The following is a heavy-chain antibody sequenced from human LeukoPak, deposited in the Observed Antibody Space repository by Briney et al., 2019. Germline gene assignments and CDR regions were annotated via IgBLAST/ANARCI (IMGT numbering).Heavy chain of an antibody. CDR1: GGSFSGYY. V-gene: IGHV4-34*01. CDR2: INHSGST. CDR3: ARAGPTYYYGSGSYYGKAYYYYYGMDV. D-gene: IGHD3-10*01. Sequence: SETLSLTCAVYGGSFSGYYWSWIRQPPGKGLEWIGEINHSGSTNYNPSLKSRVTISVDTSKNQFPLKLSSVTAADTAVYYCARAGPTYYYGSGSYYGKAYYYYYGMDVWGQGTTVTVSS. J-gene: IGHJ6*02.